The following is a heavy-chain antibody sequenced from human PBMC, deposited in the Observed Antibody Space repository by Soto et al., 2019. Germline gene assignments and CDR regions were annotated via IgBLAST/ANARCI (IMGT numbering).Heavy chain of an antibody. Sequence: EVQLVQSGAEVKKPGESLKISCKGSGYSFTSYWIGWVRQMPGKGLEWMGIIYPGDSDTRYSPSFQGQVTISADKSISTAYLQWSSMQASDTAMYYCARLGGYCSSTKCYGGGDYWGQGTQVTVSS. D-gene: IGHD2-2*01. CDR3: ARLGGYCSSTKCYGGGDY. CDR1: GYSFTSYW. J-gene: IGHJ4*02. V-gene: IGHV5-51*03. CDR2: IYPGDSDT.